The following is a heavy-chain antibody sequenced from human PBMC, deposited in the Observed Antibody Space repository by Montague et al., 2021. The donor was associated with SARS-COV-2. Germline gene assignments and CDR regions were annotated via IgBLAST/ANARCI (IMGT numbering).Heavy chain of an antibody. V-gene: IGHV4-39*02. D-gene: IGHD5-12*01. CDR2: IYDSGST. Sequence: ETLSLTCTVSGGSISSSNYYWDWIRQPSGKGLEWIGSIYDSGSTYYNPSLKSRVTISVDTSKNHFSLKLSSVTAADTAVYYCARRGRKLLPVATTIGGFDIWGQGTMVTVSS. CDR3: ARRGRKLLPVATTIGGFDI. CDR1: GGSISSSNYY. J-gene: IGHJ3*02.